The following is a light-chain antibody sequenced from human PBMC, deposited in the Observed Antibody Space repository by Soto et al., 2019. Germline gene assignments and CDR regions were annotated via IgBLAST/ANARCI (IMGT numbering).Light chain of an antibody. CDR1: QSISSSY. V-gene: IGKV3-20*01. CDR3: QPYGELPFT. J-gene: IGKJ3*01. CDR2: GVS. Sequence: EIVLTQSPGTLSLSPGERATLSCRASQSISSSYLAWYQQKPGQAPRLLIFGVSSRATGIPDRFSGSGSGTDFTLTISRLEPEDFAVYYCQPYGELPFTFGPGTKVDF.